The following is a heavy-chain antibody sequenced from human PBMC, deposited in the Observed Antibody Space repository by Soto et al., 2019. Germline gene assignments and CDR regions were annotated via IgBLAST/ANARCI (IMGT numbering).Heavy chain of an antibody. CDR3: ARLGGYYQVFDY. D-gene: IGHD3-22*01. Sequence: SVTLSLTRTGSGADTRSYSWSSIRQPQEKGLEWIGYIYYSGSTKYNPSLKSRVTISVDSSKNQFSLKLDSVTAADTAVYYCARLGGYYQVFDYWGQRTLVTV. CDR2: IYYSGST. CDR1: GADTRSYS. J-gene: IGHJ4*01. V-gene: IGHV4-59*08.